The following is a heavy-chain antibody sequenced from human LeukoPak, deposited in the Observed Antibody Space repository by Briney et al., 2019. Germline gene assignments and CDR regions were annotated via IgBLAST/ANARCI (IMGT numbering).Heavy chain of an antibody. CDR3: ARGSTMVRGVTTLHMDV. V-gene: IGHV3-48*01. Sequence: PGGSLRLSCAASGFTFSSYSMNWVRQAPGKGLEWVSYISSSSSTIYYADSVKGRFTISRDNAKNSLYLQMNSLRAEDTAVYYCARGSTMVRGVTTLHMDVWGKGTTVTVSS. CDR2: ISSSSSTI. J-gene: IGHJ6*03. CDR1: GFTFSSYS. D-gene: IGHD3-10*01.